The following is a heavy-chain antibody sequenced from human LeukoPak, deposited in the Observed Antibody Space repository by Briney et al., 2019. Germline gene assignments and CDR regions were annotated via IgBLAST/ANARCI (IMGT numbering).Heavy chain of an antibody. CDR2: ISSSSSYI. V-gene: IGHV3-21*01. Sequence: GGSLRLSCAASGFTFSSYSMNWVRQAPGKGLEWVSYISSSSSYIHYADSVKGRFTISRDNAKNSLYLQMNSLRAEDTAVYYCARDSAVVVPAADDDAFDIWGQGTMVTVSS. J-gene: IGHJ3*02. CDR1: GFTFSSYS. CDR3: ARDSAVVVPAADDDAFDI. D-gene: IGHD2-2*01.